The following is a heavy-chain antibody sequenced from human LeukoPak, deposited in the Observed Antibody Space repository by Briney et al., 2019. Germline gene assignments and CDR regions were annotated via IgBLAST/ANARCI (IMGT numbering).Heavy chain of an antibody. J-gene: IGHJ4*02. D-gene: IGHD6-13*01. CDR2: IYYSGST. CDR3: ARGPHSSSWYHFDY. V-gene: IGHV4-59*01. Sequence: SETLSLTCTVSGGSISSYYWSWIRQPPGKGLEWIGYIYYSGSTNYNPSLKSRVTISVDASKNQFSPKLRSVTAADTAVYYCARGPHSSSWYHFDYWGQGTLVTVSS. CDR1: GGSISSYY.